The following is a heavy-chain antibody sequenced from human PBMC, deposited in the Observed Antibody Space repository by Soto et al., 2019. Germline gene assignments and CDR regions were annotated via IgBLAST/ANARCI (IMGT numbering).Heavy chain of an antibody. J-gene: IGHJ4*02. CDR1: GFIFSSYA. CDR3: XXXXXXXXXX. Sequence: QVQLVESGGGVVQPGRSLRLSCAASGFIFSSYAMHWVRQAPGKGLEWVAVISYDGSNKYYADSVRGRFTISRDNSKXXXXXXXXXXXXXXXXXXXXXXXXXXXXXXWGQGTLVTVSS. V-gene: IGHV3-30-3*01. CDR2: ISYDGSNK.